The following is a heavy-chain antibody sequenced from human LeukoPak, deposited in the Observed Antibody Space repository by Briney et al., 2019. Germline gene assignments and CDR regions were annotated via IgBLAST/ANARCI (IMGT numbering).Heavy chain of an antibody. CDR2: INPNSGGT. J-gene: IGHJ5*02. CDR3: ARAGDSSSWDNWFDP. D-gene: IGHD6-13*01. Sequence: SVKVSCKASGYTFTGYYMHWVRQAPGQALEWMGWINPNSGGTNYAQKFQGRVTMTRDTSISTAYMELSRLRSDDTAVYYCARAGDSSSWDNWFDPWGQGTLVTVSS. V-gene: IGHV1-2*02. CDR1: GYTFTGYY.